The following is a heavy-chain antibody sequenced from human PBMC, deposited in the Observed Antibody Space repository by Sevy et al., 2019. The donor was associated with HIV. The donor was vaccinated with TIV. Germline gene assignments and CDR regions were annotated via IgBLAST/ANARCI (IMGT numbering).Heavy chain of an antibody. J-gene: IGHJ4*02. CDR1: GFTFSKYS. CDR3: AREGCTKPHDY. V-gene: IGHV3-23*01. Sequence: GGSLRLSCAASGFTFSKYSMSWVRQPPGKGLEWVSTLSFGCGEINYADSGKGRFTISRDNSKSSVYLQMNNLRPDDTAVYYCAREGCTKPHDYWGQGTLVTVSS. D-gene: IGHD2-8*01. CDR2: LSFGCGEI.